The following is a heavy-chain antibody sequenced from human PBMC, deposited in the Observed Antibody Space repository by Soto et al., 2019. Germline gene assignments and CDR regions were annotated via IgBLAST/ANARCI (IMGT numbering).Heavy chain of an antibody. CDR1: GGTFSSYA. V-gene: IGHV1-69*01. CDR3: ARDHLQPSPMVRGVISSYYYGMDV. Sequence: QVQLVQSGAEVKKPGSSVKVSCKASGGTFSSYAISWVRQAPGQGLEWMGGIIPIVGTANYAQKFQGRVTITADESTSTAYMELSSISSEDTAVYYCARDHLQPSPMVRGVISSYYYGMDVWGQGTPVTVSS. CDR2: IIPIVGTA. D-gene: IGHD3-10*01. J-gene: IGHJ6*02.